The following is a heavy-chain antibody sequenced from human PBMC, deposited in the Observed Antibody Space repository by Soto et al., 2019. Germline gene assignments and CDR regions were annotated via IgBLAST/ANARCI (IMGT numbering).Heavy chain of an antibody. CDR3: ARGDSVTTVTTIDN. J-gene: IGHJ4*02. Sequence: EVQLVESGGGLVKPGGSLRLSCAASGFTVSSHSMNWVRQAPGKGLEWVSSISSTSSFIYYTDSVKGRFTISRDNAKNFLYRQMNSLRAEDTAVYYCARGDSVTTVTTIDNRGQGSLVTVSS. D-gene: IGHD4-17*01. V-gene: IGHV3-21*02. CDR2: ISSTSSFI. CDR1: GFTVSSHS.